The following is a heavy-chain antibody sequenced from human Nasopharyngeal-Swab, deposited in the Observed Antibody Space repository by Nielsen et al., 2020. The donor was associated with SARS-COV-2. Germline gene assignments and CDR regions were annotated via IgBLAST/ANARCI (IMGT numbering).Heavy chain of an antibody. V-gene: IGHV4-34*01. D-gene: IGHD2-8*02. CDR2: INHSGST. CDR3: ARGGVLVRLRYFDY. CDR1: GGSFSGYY. Sequence: GPLRLSCAVYGGSFSGYYWSWIRQPPGKGLEWIGEINHSGSTNYNPSLKSRVTISVDTSKNQFSLKLSSVTAADTAVYYCARGGVLVRLRYFDYWGQGTLVTVSS. J-gene: IGHJ4*02.